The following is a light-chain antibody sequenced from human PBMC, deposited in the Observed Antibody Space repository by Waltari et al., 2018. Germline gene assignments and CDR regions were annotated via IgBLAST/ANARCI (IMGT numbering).Light chain of an antibody. J-gene: IGLJ1*01. V-gene: IGLV2-8*01. CDR2: GGP. Sequence: SSLTQPPSASGSPGTSVTISCPETSHYVGGYYHVTWYTQYHGPAPTPIISPDPQYPGKAPQLLIYGGPKRPSGVPDRFSGSKSDNTASLTVSGLQAEDEADYYCSSYAGSTNFYVFVTGTKVTVL. CDR3: SSYAGSTNFYV. CDR1: SHYVGGYYH.